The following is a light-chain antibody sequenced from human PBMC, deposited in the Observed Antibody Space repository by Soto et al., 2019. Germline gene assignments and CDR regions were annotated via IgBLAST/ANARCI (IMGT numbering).Light chain of an antibody. V-gene: IGKV1-39*01. CDR2: ETS. Sequence: DAQGKQSDPALCPSIRERVTITCRASQNVRSYVNWYQQKPGNAHNVLIYETSTLQDGVPSRFSGDGYGTDFTLSISTLHPEDFATDSCQQTFSIPRTFGQGT. J-gene: IGKJ2*02. CDR3: QQTFSIPRT. CDR1: QNVRSY.